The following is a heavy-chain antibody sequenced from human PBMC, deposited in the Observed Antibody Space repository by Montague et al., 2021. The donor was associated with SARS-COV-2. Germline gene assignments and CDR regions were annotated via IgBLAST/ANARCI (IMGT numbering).Heavy chain of an antibody. D-gene: IGHD2-8*01. J-gene: IGHJ4*02. Sequence: SETLSLTCTVSGGSISSPDYYWSWIPPSPGMGWEWIVSISYTGRNYHNLSRRSRVSLSMATSKNSFYLSLSSVTVADTAVYFCARQLLSYCATNKCYAYYFDDWGQGALVTVSS. CDR2: ISYTGRN. CDR3: ARQLLSYCATNKCYAYYFDD. V-gene: IGHV4-39*01. CDR1: GGSISSPDYY.